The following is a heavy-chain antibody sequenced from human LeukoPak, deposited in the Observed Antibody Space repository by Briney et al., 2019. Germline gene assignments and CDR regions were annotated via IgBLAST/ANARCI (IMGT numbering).Heavy chain of an antibody. J-gene: IGHJ3*02. CDR3: ARVRDGSLRGGFDI. CDR1: GFTFSRYA. CDR2: ISYDGTKE. V-gene: IGHV3-30*09. Sequence: GGSLRLSCAASGFTFSRYAVHWVRRAPGKGLEWGAVISYDGTKEYYAESVQGRFGISRDSSQNTLYLQLNRLRTEDTAVYYCARVRDGSLRGGFDIWGQGTLVTVSS. D-gene: IGHD3-10*01.